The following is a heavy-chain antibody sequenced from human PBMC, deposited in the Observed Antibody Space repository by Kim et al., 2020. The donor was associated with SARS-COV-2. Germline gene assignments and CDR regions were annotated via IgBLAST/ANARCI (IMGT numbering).Heavy chain of an antibody. V-gene: IGHV3-30*04. Sequence: GGSLRLSCAASGFTFSSYAMHWVRQAPGKGLEWVAVISYDGSNKYYADSVKGRFTISRDNSKNTLYLQMNSLRAEDTAVYYCARDRGYYDSSGYYSPYY. D-gene: IGHD3-22*01. CDR2: ISYDGSNK. J-gene: IGHJ6*03. CDR1: GFTFSSYA. CDR3: ARDRGYYDSSGYYSPYY.